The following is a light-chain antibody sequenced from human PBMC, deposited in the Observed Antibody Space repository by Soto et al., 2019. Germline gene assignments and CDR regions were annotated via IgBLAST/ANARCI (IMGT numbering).Light chain of an antibody. Sequence: EIVLTQFPGTLSLSPGERATLSCRASQSVGRNYVAWYQQKPGQAPRVIIYAASNRASGIPDRFSGSGSGSYFTITISRLEPEDFAVYYCQQYGTSPWAFGQGTKVEIK. CDR2: AAS. V-gene: IGKV3-20*01. J-gene: IGKJ1*01. CDR3: QQYGTSPWA. CDR1: QSVGRNY.